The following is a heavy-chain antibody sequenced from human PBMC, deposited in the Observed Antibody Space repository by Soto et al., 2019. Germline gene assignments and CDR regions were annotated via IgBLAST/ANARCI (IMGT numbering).Heavy chain of an antibody. CDR2: ISYDGSNK. CDR1: GFTFSSYA. V-gene: IGHV3-30-3*01. D-gene: IGHD6-13*01. Sequence: QVQLVESGGGVVQPGRSLRLSCAASGFTFSSYAMHWVRQAPGKGLEWVAVISYDGSNKYYADSVKGRFTISRDNSKNPLYLQMTSLTAEDTAVYYCASPNVEKAAGSLGVGWGQGTLVTVSS. CDR3: ASPNVEKAAGSLGVG. J-gene: IGHJ4*02.